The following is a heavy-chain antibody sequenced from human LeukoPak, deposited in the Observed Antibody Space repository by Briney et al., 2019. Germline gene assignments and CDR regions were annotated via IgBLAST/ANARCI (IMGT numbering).Heavy chain of an antibody. CDR1: GFTFSDCS. V-gene: IGHV3-21*01. J-gene: IGHJ4*02. CDR3: ASLWWSDY. CDR2: ISSSSSYI. Sequence: PGGSLRLSCAASGFTFSDCSMNWVRQAPGKGLEWVSSISSSSSYIYYADSVKGRFTISRDNAKNSLYLQMNSLRAEDTAVYYCASLWWSDYWGQGTLVTVSS. D-gene: IGHD2-21*01.